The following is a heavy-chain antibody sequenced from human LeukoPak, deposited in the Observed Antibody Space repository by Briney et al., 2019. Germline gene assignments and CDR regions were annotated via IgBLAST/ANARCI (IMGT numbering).Heavy chain of an antibody. J-gene: IGHJ6*03. CDR3: ARVRTAMVRYYYYYYMDV. D-gene: IGHD5-18*01. CDR1: GGSFSGYY. V-gene: IGHV4-34*01. CDR2: INHSGST. Sequence: PSETLSLTCAVYGGSFSGYYWSWLRQPPGKGLEWIGEINHSGSTNYNPSLKSRLTISVDTSKNQFSLKLSSVTAADTAVYYCARVRTAMVRYYYYYYMDVWGEGTTVTVSS.